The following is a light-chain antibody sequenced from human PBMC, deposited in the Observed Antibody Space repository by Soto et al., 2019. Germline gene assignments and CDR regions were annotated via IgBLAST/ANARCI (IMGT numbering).Light chain of an antibody. V-gene: IGKV1-5*01. CDR3: QQYNTYWT. CDR1: QTISNW. J-gene: IGKJ1*01. Sequence: DIQMTQSPSTLSASVGDRVTITCRASQTISNWLAWYQQKPGKAPKVLIYDASTLDGGVPSRFSGRRSGTDFTLTISSLQPSDFATYYCQQYNTYWTFGQGTKVDIK. CDR2: DAS.